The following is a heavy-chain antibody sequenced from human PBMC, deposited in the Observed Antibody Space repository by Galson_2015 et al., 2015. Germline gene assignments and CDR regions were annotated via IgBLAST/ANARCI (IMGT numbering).Heavy chain of an antibody. D-gene: IGHD6-13*01. Sequence: SVKVSCKASGGTFSSYAISWVRQAPGQGLEWMGGIIPIFGTANYAQKFQGRVTITADESTSTAYMELRSLRSDDTAVYYCARPGIAAAGSDYWGQGTLVTVSS. CDR1: GGTFSSYA. CDR3: ARPGIAAAGSDY. CDR2: IIPIFGTA. J-gene: IGHJ4*02. V-gene: IGHV1-69*13.